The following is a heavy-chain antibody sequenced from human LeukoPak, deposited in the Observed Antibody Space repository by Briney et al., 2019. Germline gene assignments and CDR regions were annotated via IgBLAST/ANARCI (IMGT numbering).Heavy chain of an antibody. J-gene: IGHJ6*03. CDR3: ASGVPAASKYYYYYMDV. CDR1: GGTFSSYA. Sequence: ASVRVSCKASGGTFSSYAISWVRQAPGQGLEWMGGVIPIFGTANYAQKFQGRVTITADESTSTAYMELSSLRSEDTAVYYCASGVPAASKYYYYYMDVGGKGTTVTVSS. D-gene: IGHD2-2*01. V-gene: IGHV1-69*13. CDR2: VIPIFGTA.